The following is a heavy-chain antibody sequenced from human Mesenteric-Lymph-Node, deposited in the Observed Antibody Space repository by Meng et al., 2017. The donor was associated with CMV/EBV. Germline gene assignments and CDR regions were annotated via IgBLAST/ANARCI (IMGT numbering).Heavy chain of an antibody. D-gene: IGHD1-7*01. CDR2: ITSSSSYI. J-gene: IGHJ6*02. CDR3: ASATGTTRYYYYGMDV. CDR1: GFTFSSYS. V-gene: IGHV3-21*01. Sequence: GGSLRLSCTASGFTFSSYSMNWVRQAPGRGLEWVSSITSSSSYIYYADSVKGRFTISRDNAKNSLYLQMNSLRAEDTAVYYCASATGTTRYYYYGMDVWGQGTTVTVSS.